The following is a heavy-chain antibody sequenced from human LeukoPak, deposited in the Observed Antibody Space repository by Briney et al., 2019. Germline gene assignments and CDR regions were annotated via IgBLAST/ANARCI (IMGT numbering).Heavy chain of an antibody. CDR1: GDSITGSSYY. J-gene: IGHJ4*02. CDR2: MYYSGST. V-gene: IGHV4-39*01. Sequence: SETLSLTCTVSGDSITGSSYYWGWIPQPPGKGLEWIGSMYYSGSTYSNPSLKSRVTISADTSKNQFSLKLKSVTAADTAVYYCARQYYDSTGYYYFDYWGQGTLVTVSS. D-gene: IGHD3-22*01. CDR3: ARQYYDSTGYYYFDY.